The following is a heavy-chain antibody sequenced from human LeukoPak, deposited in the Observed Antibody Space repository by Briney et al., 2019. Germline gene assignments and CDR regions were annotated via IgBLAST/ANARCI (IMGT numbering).Heavy chain of an antibody. CDR3: ASLYGSGSYRPRFAFDI. V-gene: IGHV4-39*01. CDR2: IYCSGST. Sequence: SETLSLTCTVSGGSISSSSYYWGWIRQPPGKGLEWIGSIYCSGSTYYNPSLKSRVTISVDTSKNQFSLKLSSVTAADTAVYYCASLYGSGSYRPRFAFDIWGQGTMVTVSS. D-gene: IGHD3-10*01. J-gene: IGHJ3*02. CDR1: GGSISSSSYY.